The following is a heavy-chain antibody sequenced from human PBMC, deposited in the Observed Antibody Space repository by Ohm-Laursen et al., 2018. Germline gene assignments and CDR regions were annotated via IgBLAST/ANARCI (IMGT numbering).Heavy chain of an antibody. V-gene: IGHV3-9*01. CDR1: RFTFADSA. CDR3: AKDILTEYQLSLGMGV. CDR2: ISLNSGSI. Sequence: LRLSCTPSRFTFADSAMLWGLQARGNGPEWIPGISLNSGSIGNADSVKGRFTISRDNAKNSLYLQMNSLRTEDTALYYCAKDILTEYQLSLGMGVWGQGTPVAVSS. D-gene: IGHD2-2*01. J-gene: IGHJ6*02.